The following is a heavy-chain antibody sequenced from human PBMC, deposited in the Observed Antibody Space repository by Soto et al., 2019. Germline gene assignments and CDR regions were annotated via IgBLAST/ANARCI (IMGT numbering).Heavy chain of an antibody. D-gene: IGHD2-15*01. V-gene: IGHV3-23*01. Sequence: EVQLLESGGGLVQPGGSLRLSCAASGFTFSSYAMSWVRQAPGKGLEWVSAISGSGGSTYYADSVNGRFTISRDNSKNTLYLQMNSLRAEDTAVYYCFSQVVVAATRDFDYWGQGTLVTVSS. CDR1: GFTFSSYA. CDR2: ISGSGGST. J-gene: IGHJ4*02. CDR3: FSQVVVAATRDFDY.